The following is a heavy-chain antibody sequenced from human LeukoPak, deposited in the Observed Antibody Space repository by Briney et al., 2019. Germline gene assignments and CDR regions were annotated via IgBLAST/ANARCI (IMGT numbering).Heavy chain of an antibody. CDR1: GFTFDTYA. V-gene: IGHV3-23*01. J-gene: IGHJ4*02. CDR2: ISGSGGTT. D-gene: IGHD3-3*01. Sequence: PGGSLRLSCAASGFTFDTYAMSWVRQAPGKGLEWVSAISGSGGTTYYADSVKGRFTISRDNSKNTLYLQMNSLRAEDTAVYYCAKVTIFGVVITSPFDYWGQGTLVTVSS. CDR3: AKVTIFGVVITSPFDY.